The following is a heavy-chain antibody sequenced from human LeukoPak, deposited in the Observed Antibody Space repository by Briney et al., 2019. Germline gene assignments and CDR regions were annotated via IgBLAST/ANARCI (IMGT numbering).Heavy chain of an antibody. CDR2: INPDTGDT. V-gene: IGHV1-2*02. CDR1: GYTFTGYY. D-gene: IGHD2-15*01. J-gene: IGHJ4*02. CDR3: ARVGYCSGYRCYLHFDY. Sequence: GASVKVSCKASGYTFTGYYMHWVRQAPGQGLEWMGWINPDTGDTNYAQNFQGRVTMTRDTSISTVYMELNRLTSDDTALYYCARVGYCSGYRCYLHFDYWGQGTLVTVSS.